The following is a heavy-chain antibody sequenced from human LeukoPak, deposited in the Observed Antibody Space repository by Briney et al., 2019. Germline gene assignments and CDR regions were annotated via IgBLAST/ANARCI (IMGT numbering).Heavy chain of an antibody. D-gene: IGHD6-6*01. CDR3: ARGDYSSSSDFYYYGMDV. CDR1: GYTFTIYG. Sequence: ASVKVSCKASGYTFTIYGISWVRQAPGQGLEWMGWISAYNGNTNYAQKLQGRVTMTTDASTSTAYMELRSLRSDDTAVYYCARGDYSSSSDFYYYGMDVWGQGTTVTVSS. CDR2: ISAYNGNT. V-gene: IGHV1-18*01. J-gene: IGHJ6*02.